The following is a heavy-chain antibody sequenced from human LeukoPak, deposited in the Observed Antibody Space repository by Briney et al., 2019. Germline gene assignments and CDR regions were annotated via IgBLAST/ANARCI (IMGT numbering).Heavy chain of an antibody. D-gene: IGHD2-15*01. CDR1: GASVSTTSCL. V-gene: IGHV4-39*07. CDR2: ISYTGSS. CDR3: VRDLGVGGSWPLDF. Sequence: SETLSLTCVVSGASVSTTSCLWVWVRQTPGKGLEWIGSISYTGSSYYNPSLNSRVTMSLDPAKNHFSLRMTSLTAADTAVYYCVRDLGVGGSWPLDFWGPGTVVIVSS. J-gene: IGHJ4*02.